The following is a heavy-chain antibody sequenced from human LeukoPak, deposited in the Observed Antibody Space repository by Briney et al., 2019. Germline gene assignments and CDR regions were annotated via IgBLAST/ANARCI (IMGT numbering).Heavy chain of an antibody. CDR3: ARGGWELSY. D-gene: IGHD1-26*01. V-gene: IGHV3-53*01. Sequence: GGSLRLSCAVSGFTVSSNYMTWVRQAPGKGLEWVSVIYSGGITYYADSVKGRFTISRDNSKNTLYLQMNSLRAEDTAVYYCARGGWELSYWGQGTLVTVSS. CDR1: GFTVSSNY. CDR2: IYSGGIT. J-gene: IGHJ4*02.